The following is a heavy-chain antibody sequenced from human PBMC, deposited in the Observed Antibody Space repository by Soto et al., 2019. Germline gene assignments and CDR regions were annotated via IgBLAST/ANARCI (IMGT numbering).Heavy chain of an antibody. Sequence: QLQLQESGPGLVKPSETLSLTCTVSGDSISSSSNHWGWMRQPPGKGLEWIGNIYYSENTYYNPSLKSRVTISVDTSKNQFSLRLTSVTAADTAVYYCATHPPYGPLDYWGQGTLVTVSS. CDR2: IYYSENT. CDR3: ATHPPYGPLDY. J-gene: IGHJ4*02. D-gene: IGHD4-17*01. V-gene: IGHV4-39*01. CDR1: GDSISSSSNH.